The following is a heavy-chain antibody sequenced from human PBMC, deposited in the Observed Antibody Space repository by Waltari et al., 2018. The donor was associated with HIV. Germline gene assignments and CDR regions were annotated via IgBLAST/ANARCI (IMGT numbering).Heavy chain of an antibody. CDR1: GYSFTSYW. D-gene: IGHD3-10*01. J-gene: IGHJ5*02. CDR2: IYPGDSDT. Sequence: EVQLVQSGAEVKKPGESLKISCKGSGYSFTSYWIGWVRQMPGKGLEWLGIIYPGDSDTRYSPSFQGQVTISADKSISTAYLQWSSLKASDTAMYYCARYITMVWGGANWFDPWGQGTLVTVSS. V-gene: IGHV5-51*03. CDR3: ARYITMVWGGANWFDP.